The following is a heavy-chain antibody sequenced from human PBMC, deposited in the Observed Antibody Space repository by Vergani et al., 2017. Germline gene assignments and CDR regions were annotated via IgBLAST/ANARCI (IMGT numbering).Heavy chain of an antibody. CDR2: ISGSGATS. CDR3: ARKKYYDSKDYYQVEPFDY. Sequence: EVRLLESGGGLVQPGGSLRLSCVGSGFTFTSYAMNWVRQAPGKGLEWVSGISGSGATSYYAESVKGRFAMSRDNSKNSVYLQMNSLRAEDTAIYYCARKKYYDSKDYYQVEPFDYWGQGTLVTVSS. CDR1: GFTFTSYA. D-gene: IGHD3-22*01. J-gene: IGHJ4*02. V-gene: IGHV3-23*01.